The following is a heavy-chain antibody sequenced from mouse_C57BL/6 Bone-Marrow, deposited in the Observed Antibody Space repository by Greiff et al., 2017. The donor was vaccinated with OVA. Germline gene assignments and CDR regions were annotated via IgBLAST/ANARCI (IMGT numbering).Heavy chain of an antibody. CDR1: GYTFTSYW. D-gene: IGHD1-1*01. V-gene: IGHV1-55*01. CDR2: IYPGSGST. CDR3: ARRWTYYYGSPWFSY. J-gene: IGHJ3*01. Sequence: QVQLQQPGAELVKPGASVKMSCKASGYTFTSYWITWVKQRPGQGLEWIGDIYPGSGSTNYNEKFKSKATLTVDTSSSTAYMQLSSLTSEDSAVYYCARRWTYYYGSPWFSYWGQGTLVTVSA.